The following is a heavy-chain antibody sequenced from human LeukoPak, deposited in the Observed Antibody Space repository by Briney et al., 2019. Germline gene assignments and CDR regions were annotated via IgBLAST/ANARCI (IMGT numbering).Heavy chain of an antibody. Sequence: GGSLRLSCAASGFTFSSYAMSWVRQAPGKGLEWVSTISGSGGSTYYADSVKGRFTISRDNSKNKLYLQMNSLRAEDTAVYYCAKDPRDDSSGYYYFGYFDYWGQGTLVTVSS. CDR3: AKDPRDDSSGYYYFGYFDY. V-gene: IGHV3-23*01. J-gene: IGHJ4*02. CDR1: GFTFSSYA. CDR2: ISGSGGST. D-gene: IGHD3-22*01.